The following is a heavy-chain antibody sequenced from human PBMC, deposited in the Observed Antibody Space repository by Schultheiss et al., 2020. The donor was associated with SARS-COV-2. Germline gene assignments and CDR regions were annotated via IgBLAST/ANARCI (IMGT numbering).Heavy chain of an antibody. CDR3: TTAYYGSGSSDDAFDI. Sequence: GGSLRLSCAASGFTFSNAWMSWVRQAPGKGLEWVGRIKSKTDGGTTDYAAPVKGRFTISRDDSKNTLYLQMNSLKTEDTAVYYCTTAYYGSGSSDDAFDIWGQGTMVTVSS. D-gene: IGHD3-10*01. CDR2: IKSKTDGGTT. V-gene: IGHV3-15*01. CDR1: GFTFSNAW. J-gene: IGHJ3*02.